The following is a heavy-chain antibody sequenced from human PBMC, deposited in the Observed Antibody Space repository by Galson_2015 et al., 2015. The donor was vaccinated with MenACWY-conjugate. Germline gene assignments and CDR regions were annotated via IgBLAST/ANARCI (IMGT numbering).Heavy chain of an antibody. Sequence: QSGAEVKKPGESLKISCTGSGYTFSDYWIGWVRQMPGKGLECMGIIYPSGSETRYSPSFQGQVTISGDKSISTAYLQWSSLKASDTAIYYCARHRRVSGYYYFDYWGQGTLVTVSS. D-gene: IGHD5-12*01. J-gene: IGHJ4*02. CDR2: IYPSGSET. CDR1: GYTFSDYW. V-gene: IGHV5-51*01. CDR3: ARHRRVSGYYYFDY.